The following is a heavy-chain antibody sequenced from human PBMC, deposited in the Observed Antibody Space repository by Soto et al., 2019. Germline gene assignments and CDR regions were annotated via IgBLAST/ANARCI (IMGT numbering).Heavy chain of an antibody. Sequence: ASVKVSCKASGGTFSSYAISWVRQAPGQGLEWMGGIIPIFGTANYAQKFQGRVTITADESTSTAYMELSSLRSEDTAVYYCAVYCTNGVCSDYYYGMDVWGQGTTVTVSS. CDR3: AVYCTNGVCSDYYYGMDV. CDR2: IIPIFGTA. CDR1: GGTFSSYA. D-gene: IGHD2-8*01. V-gene: IGHV1-69*13. J-gene: IGHJ6*02.